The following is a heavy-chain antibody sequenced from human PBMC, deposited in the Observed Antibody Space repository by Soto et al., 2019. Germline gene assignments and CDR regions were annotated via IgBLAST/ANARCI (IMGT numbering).Heavy chain of an antibody. V-gene: IGHV3-23*01. CDR1: GFTFSNYA. D-gene: IGHD3-10*01. Sequence: LRLSCAASGFTFSNYAMNWVRQAPGKGLEWVSGISVSSDNTFYADSVKGRFTISRDNSKSTLFLQMNSLRAEDTALYYCAKDSDTKRGPDYWGQGTLVTVSS. J-gene: IGHJ4*02. CDR2: ISVSSDNT. CDR3: AKDSDTKRGPDY.